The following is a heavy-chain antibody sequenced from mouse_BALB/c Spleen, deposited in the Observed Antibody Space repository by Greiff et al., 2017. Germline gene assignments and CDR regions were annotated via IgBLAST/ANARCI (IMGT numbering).Heavy chain of an antibody. CDR2: ISYDGSN. Sequence: EVQLQESGPGLVKPSQSLSLTCSVTGYSITSGYYWNWIRQFPGNKLEWMGYISYDGSNNYNPSLKNRISITRDTSKNQFFLKLNSVTTEDTATYYCAREEGYDGPFAYWGQGTLVTVSA. V-gene: IGHV3-6*02. CDR1: GYSITSGYY. J-gene: IGHJ3*01. CDR3: AREEGYDGPFAY. D-gene: IGHD1-1*01.